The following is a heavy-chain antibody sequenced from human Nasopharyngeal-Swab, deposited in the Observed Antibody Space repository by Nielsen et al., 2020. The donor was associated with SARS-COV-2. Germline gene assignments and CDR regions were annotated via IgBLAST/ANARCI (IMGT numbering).Heavy chain of an antibody. Sequence: SETLSLTCTVSGGSISSYYWSWIRQPPGKGLEWIGYIYYNGDTNHNPSLKSRVTISVDTSKNQFSLKLTSVTAADTAVYYCARDLNYFDAWGQGTLVTVSS. CDR1: GGSISSYY. CDR2: IYYNGDT. D-gene: IGHD1-7*01. J-gene: IGHJ5*02. CDR3: ARDLNYFDA. V-gene: IGHV4-59*01.